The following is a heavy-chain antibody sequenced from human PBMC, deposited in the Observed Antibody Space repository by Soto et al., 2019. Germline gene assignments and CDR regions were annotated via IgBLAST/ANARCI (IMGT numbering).Heavy chain of an antibody. V-gene: IGHV1-8*01. CDR1: GYTFTSYD. CDR2: MNPNSGNT. D-gene: IGHD4-17*01. Sequence: QVQLVQSGAEVKKPGASVKVSCKASGYTFTSYDINWVRQATGQGLEWMGWMNPNSGNTGYAQKFHGRITVPTYTSISTAYMELSSLRSVDTSVYHCARTLFGDHVDYWGQGTLATVSS. J-gene: IGHJ4*02. CDR3: ARTLFGDHVDY.